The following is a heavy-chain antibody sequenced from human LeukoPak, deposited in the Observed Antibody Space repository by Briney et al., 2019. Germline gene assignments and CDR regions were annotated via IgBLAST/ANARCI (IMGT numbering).Heavy chain of an antibody. CDR3: ARAGIDYGPPTGANFDY. J-gene: IGHJ4*02. CDR1: GGSIRSTSYY. D-gene: IGHD4-17*01. Sequence: SETLSLTCTVSGGSIRSTSYYWGWIRQPPGKGLEWIGSIYYSGSTYYNPSLKSRVTISVDRSKNQFSLKLSSVTAADTAVYYCARAGIDYGPPTGANFDYWGQGTLVTVSS. CDR2: IYYSGST. V-gene: IGHV4-39*07.